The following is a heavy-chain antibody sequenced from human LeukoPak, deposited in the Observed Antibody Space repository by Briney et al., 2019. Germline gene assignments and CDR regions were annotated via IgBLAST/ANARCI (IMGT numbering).Heavy chain of an antibody. CDR2: IYYSGST. J-gene: IGHJ5*02. CDR3: ARVGPKGAFDP. D-gene: IGHD3-16*01. CDR1: GGSISSYY. V-gene: IGHV4-59*12. Sequence: SETLSLTCTVSGGSISSYYWSWIRQPPGKGLEWIGYIYYSGSTNYNPSLKSRVTISVDTSKNQFSLKLSSVTAADTAVYYCARVGPKGAFDPWGQGTLVTVSS.